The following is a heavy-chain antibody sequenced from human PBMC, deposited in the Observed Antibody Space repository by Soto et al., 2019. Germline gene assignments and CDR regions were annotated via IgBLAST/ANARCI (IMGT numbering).Heavy chain of an antibody. J-gene: IGHJ4*02. CDR1: GYTFTGYY. CDR2: INPNSGAT. D-gene: IGHD4-4*01. Sequence: ASVKVSCKASGYTFTGYYMHWVRQAPGQGLEWMGWINPNSGATKYAQKFQGWVTMTRDTSISTAYMELSRLSSDDTAVYYCARSEMTTIPTFGYWGQRTLVTV. CDR3: ARSEMTTIPTFGY. V-gene: IGHV1-2*04.